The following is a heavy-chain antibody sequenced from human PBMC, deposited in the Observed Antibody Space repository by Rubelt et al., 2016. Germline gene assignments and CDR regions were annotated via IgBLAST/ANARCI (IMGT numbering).Heavy chain of an antibody. D-gene: IGHD1-26*01. J-gene: IGHJ6*02. CDR1: GFTFSSYW. Sequence: EVQLLESGGGLVQPGGSLRLSCAASGFTFSSYWMNWVRQTPGKGLVWVSRINSDGSSTSYADSVKGRFTISRDNSKNKLYLQMNSLRAEDTAVDYCARDSWDYYGMDVWGQGTTVTVSS. V-gene: IGHV3-74*01. CDR3: ARDSWDYYGMDV. CDR2: INSDGSST.